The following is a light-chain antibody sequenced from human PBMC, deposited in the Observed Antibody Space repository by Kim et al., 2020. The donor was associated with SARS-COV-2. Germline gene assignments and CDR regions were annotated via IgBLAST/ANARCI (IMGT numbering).Light chain of an antibody. J-gene: IGLJ2*01. V-gene: IGLV3-21*03. CDR1: NIGSKS. Sequence: APGKQARITCGGNNIGSKSVHWYQQKPGQAPVLVVYDDSDRPSGIPERFSGSNSGDTATLTISRVEAGDEADYYCQVWESSSYHSFFGGGTQLTVL. CDR2: DDS. CDR3: QVWESSSYHSF.